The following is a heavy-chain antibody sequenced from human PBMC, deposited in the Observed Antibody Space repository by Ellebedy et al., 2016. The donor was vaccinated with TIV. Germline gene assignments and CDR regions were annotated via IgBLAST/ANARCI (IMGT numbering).Heavy chain of an antibody. CDR3: ARQWDAAFDY. Sequence: SGPTLVNPTQTLTLTCTFPGFSLSPSGVGVGWIRQPPGEALEWLALIYRDDDKRYSPSVKSRLTVTEDTSKNQVVLTMTNMDPVDTATYYCARQWDAAFDYWGQGTLVTVSS. J-gene: IGHJ4*02. V-gene: IGHV2-5*02. CDR1: GFSLSPSGVG. D-gene: IGHD1-26*01. CDR2: IYRDDDK.